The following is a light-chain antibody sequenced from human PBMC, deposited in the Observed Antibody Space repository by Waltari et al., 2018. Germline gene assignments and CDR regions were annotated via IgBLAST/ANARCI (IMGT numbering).Light chain of an antibody. CDR1: QGISSY. J-gene: IGKJ2*03. V-gene: IGKV1-17*01. CDR2: YAN. Sequence: DIQMSQSPSSLSASVGDRVTITCRASQGISSYLNWYQQKPGIAPKLLIYYANSLASGVPSRFSGSGSGTEFTLTISSLQPEDFATYYCQQGNSLPYSFGQGTKVEIK. CDR3: QQGNSLPYS.